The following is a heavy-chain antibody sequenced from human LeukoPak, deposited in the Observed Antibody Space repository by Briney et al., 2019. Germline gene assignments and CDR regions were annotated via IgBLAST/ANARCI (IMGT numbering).Heavy chain of an antibody. J-gene: IGHJ4*02. CDR3: ARGATYYYDSSGYYFY. CDR2: INSDGSST. V-gene: IGHV3-74*01. CDR1: GFTFSSYW. Sequence: GGSLRLSCAASGFTFSSYWMHWVRQAPGKGVVWVSRINSDGSSTSYADSVKGRFTISRDNAKNTLCLQMNSLRAEDTAVYYCARGATYYYDSSGYYFYWGQGTLVTVSS. D-gene: IGHD3-22*01.